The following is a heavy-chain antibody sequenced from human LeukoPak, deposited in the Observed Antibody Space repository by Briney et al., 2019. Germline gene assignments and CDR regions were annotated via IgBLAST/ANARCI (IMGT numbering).Heavy chain of an antibody. CDR2: THYSGST. CDR3: ARHHYTSGTHTPYYFDY. D-gene: IGHD3-10*01. V-gene: IGHV4-59*01. J-gene: IGHJ4*02. CDR1: GDSIRNYY. Sequence: SETLSLTCSVSGDSIRNYYWNWVRQPPGKSLEWIGFTHYSGSTYYNPSLKSRVTTLVDTSKNQFSLKLSSVTAADTALYYCARHHYTSGTHTPYYFDYWGQGTLVTVSS.